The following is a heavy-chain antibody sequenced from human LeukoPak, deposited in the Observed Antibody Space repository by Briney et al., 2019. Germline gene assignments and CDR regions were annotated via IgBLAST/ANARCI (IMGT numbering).Heavy chain of an antibody. CDR2: INPNSGGT. D-gene: IGHD2-2*01. V-gene: IGHV1-2*02. CDR1: GYTFTSYG. J-gene: IGHJ1*01. CDR3: AGGVVVPAATIKYFQH. Sequence: ASVKVSCKASGYTFTSYGISWVRQAPGQGLEWMGWINPNSGGTNYAQKFQGRVTMTRDTSISTAYMELSRLRSDDTAVYYCAGGVVVPAATIKYFQHWGQGTLVTVSS.